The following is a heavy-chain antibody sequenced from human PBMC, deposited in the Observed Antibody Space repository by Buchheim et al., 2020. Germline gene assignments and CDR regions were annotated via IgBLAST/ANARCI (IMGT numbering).Heavy chain of an antibody. CDR2: IWFDGSQQ. D-gene: IGHD1-1*01. V-gene: IGHV3-33*01. CDR3: ASAGNAAPSDY. CDR1: GFDFSTYG. J-gene: IGHJ4*02. Sequence: QVQLVESGGGVVQPGRSLRLSCAASGFDFSTYGMHWVRQAPGKGLEWLAIIWFDGSQQYYADSVKGRFTISRDNSKNTLYLQMTSLRAEDTAMYYCASAGNAAPSDYWGQGTL.